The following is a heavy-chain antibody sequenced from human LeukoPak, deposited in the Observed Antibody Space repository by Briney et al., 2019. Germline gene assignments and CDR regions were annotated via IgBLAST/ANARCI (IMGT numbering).Heavy chain of an antibody. CDR2: ISTGTYK. Sequence: GGSLRLSCVTSGFRFSNFEMNWVRQPPGKGLEWVSHISTGTYKAYADSVKGRFTISRDNAKNSLYLQMNSLRAEDTAVYYCARDTIVVVAFDIWGQGTMVTVSS. D-gene: IGHD2-15*01. CDR1: GFRFSNFE. CDR3: ARDTIVVVAFDI. J-gene: IGHJ3*02. V-gene: IGHV3-69-1*01.